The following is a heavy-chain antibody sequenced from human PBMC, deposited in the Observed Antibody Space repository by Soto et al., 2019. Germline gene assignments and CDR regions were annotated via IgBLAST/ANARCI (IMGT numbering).Heavy chain of an antibody. J-gene: IGHJ3*02. CDR1: GFTFSSYA. V-gene: IGHV3-23*01. CDR2: ISGSGGST. D-gene: IGHD6-13*01. Sequence: EVQLLESGGGLVQPGGSLRLSCAASGFTFSSYAMSWVRQAPGKGLEWVSAISGSGGSTYYADSEKGRFTISRDNSKNGLYLQMNGLRAENTAVYYCAKDLGGQQLDDAFDIWGQGTMVTVAS. CDR3: AKDLGGQQLDDAFDI.